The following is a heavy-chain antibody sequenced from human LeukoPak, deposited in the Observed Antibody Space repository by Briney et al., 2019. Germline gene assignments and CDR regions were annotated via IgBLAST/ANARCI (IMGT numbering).Heavy chain of an antibody. D-gene: IGHD2-15*01. J-gene: IGHJ4*02. V-gene: IGHV3-23*01. CDR1: GFTFSSYA. Sequence: SGGSLRLSCAASGFTFSSYAMSWVRQAPGKGLEWVSAISGSGGSTYYADSVKGRFTISRDNSKNTLYLQMNSLRAEDTAVYYCAKDQIRGLLHNYWAQETLVTVPS. CDR3: AKDQIRGLLHNY. CDR2: ISGSGGST.